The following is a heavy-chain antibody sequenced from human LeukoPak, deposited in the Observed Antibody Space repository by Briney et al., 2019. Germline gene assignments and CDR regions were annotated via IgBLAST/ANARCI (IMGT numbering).Heavy chain of an antibody. Sequence: GGSLRLTCAASGFTFSSYGMHWVRQAPGKGLEWVAVIWYDGSNKYYADSVKDRFTISRDNAKNSLYLQMNSLRAEDTAVYYCARPRDYYDSSGYYNYWGQGTLVTVSS. CDR1: GFTFSSYG. CDR2: IWYDGSNK. CDR3: ARPRDYYDSSGYYNY. J-gene: IGHJ4*02. V-gene: IGHV3-33*01. D-gene: IGHD3-22*01.